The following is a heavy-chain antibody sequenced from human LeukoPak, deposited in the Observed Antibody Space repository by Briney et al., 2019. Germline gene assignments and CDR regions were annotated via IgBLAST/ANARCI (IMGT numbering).Heavy chain of an antibody. CDR3: ARLRCSGGSCYDDY. D-gene: IGHD2-15*01. V-gene: IGHV4-59*08. CDR1: GGSISGYH. J-gene: IGHJ4*02. CDR2: IYYSGST. Sequence: PSETLSLTCTVSGGSISGYHWNWIRQPPGKGLEGIGDIYYSGSTNYNPSLKSRVTISLDTSKNQFSLNLNSVTAADTAVYYCARLRCSGGSCYDDYWGQGTLVTVSS.